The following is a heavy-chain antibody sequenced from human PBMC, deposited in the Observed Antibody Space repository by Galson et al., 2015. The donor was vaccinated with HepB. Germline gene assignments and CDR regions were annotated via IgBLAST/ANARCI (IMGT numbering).Heavy chain of an antibody. D-gene: IGHD3-9*01. V-gene: IGHV5-51*01. CDR1: GYSFANFW. CDR2: IYPGDSDT. CDR3: ARLGREHDILTGKSGYLFDY. J-gene: IGHJ4*02. Sequence: QSGAEVKKPGESLKISCQVSGYSFANFWIGWVRQMPGKGLEWVGIIYPGDSDTRYSPSFQGQVTFSADKSISTAYLQWGSLKASDTAMYYCARLGREHDILTGKSGYLFDYWGQGTLVTVSS.